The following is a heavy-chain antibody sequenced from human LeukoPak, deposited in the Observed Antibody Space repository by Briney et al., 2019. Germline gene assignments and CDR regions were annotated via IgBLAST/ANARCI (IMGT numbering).Heavy chain of an antibody. CDR2: INAGNGNT. Sequence: ASVKVSCKASGHTFTSYAMHWVRQAPGQRLEWMGWINAGNGNTKYSQKFQGRVTITRDTSASTAYMELSSLRSEDTTVYYCARGPPPYDFSMDYGMDVWGQGTTVTVSS. CDR1: GHTFTSYA. D-gene: IGHD3-3*01. J-gene: IGHJ6*02. V-gene: IGHV1-3*01. CDR3: ARGPPPYDFSMDYGMDV.